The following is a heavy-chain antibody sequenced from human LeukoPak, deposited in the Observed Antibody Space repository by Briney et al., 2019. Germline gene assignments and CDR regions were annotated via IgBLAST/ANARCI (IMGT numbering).Heavy chain of an antibody. CDR3: AKEKVTMVRGVIKSYYFDY. Sequence: PGGSLRLSCAASGFTFSSYAMSWVRQAPGKGLEWVSAISGSGGSTYYADSVKGRFTISRHNSKNTLYLQMNSLRAEDTAVYYCAKEKVTMVRGVIKSYYFDYWGQGTLVTVSS. J-gene: IGHJ4*02. CDR1: GFTFSSYA. V-gene: IGHV3-23*01. D-gene: IGHD3-10*01. CDR2: ISGSGGST.